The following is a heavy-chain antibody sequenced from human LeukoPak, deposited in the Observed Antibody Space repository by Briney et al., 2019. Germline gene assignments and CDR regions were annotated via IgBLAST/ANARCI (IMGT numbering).Heavy chain of an antibody. J-gene: IGHJ3*02. Sequence: SVKVSCKASGGTFSSYAISWVRQAPGQGLEWMGRIIPIFGIANYAQKFQGRVTITADKSTGTAYMELSSLRSEDTAVYYCARVGATNDAFDIWGQGTMVTVSS. CDR1: GGTFSSYA. D-gene: IGHD1-26*01. CDR3: ARVGATNDAFDI. CDR2: IIPIFGIA. V-gene: IGHV1-69*04.